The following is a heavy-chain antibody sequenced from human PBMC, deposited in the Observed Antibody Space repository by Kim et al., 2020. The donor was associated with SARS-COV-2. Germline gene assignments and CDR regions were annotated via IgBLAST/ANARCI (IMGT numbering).Heavy chain of an antibody. V-gene: IGHV3-23*01. Sequence: GGSLRLSCAASGFTFSSYVMSWVRQAPGRGLEWVSTISDSDSSTNYADSVKGRFTISRDKSENTLYLQMNSLRAEDTAVYYCAKADLGAPATGPFEIWGQGTMVTVSS. CDR2: ISDSDSST. D-gene: IGHD6-25*01. CDR3: AKADLGAPATGPFEI. J-gene: IGHJ3*02. CDR1: GFTFSSYV.